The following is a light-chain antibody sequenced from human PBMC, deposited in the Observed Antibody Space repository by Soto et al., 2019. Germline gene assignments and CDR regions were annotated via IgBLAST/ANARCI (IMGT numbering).Light chain of an antibody. CDR1: FSNIANNY. V-gene: IGLV1-51*01. CDR2: DNN. CDR3: GTWDNSLGAVV. J-gene: IGLJ2*01. Sequence: QSVLTQPPSVSAAPGQKVTISCSGSFSNIANNYVSWYQQLPGTAPTLLIYDNNKRPSGIPDRFSGSKSGTSATLGITGLQTGDEADYYCGTWDNSLGAVVFGGGTQLTVL.